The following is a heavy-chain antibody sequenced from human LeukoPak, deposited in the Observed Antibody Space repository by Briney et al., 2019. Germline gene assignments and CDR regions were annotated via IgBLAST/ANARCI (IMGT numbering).Heavy chain of an antibody. V-gene: IGHV3-74*01. CDR1: GFTFSSYW. CDR3: ARDSYYDFWSGYYDY. D-gene: IGHD3-3*01. J-gene: IGHJ4*02. Sequence: GGSLRLSCAAPGFTFSSYWMHWVRQTPGKGLVWVSRINSDGSSTSYADSVKGRFTISRDNAKNTLYLQMNSLRAEDTAVYYCARDSYYDFWSGYYDYWGQGTLVTVSS. CDR2: INSDGSST.